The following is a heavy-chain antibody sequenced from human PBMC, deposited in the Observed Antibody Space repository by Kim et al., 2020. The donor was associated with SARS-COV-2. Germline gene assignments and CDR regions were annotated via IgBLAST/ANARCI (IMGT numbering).Heavy chain of an antibody. V-gene: IGHV1-8*01. J-gene: IGHJ6*02. Sequence: ASVKVSCKASGYTFTSYDINWVRQATGQGLEWMGWMNPNSGNTGYAQKFQGRVTMTRNTSISTAYMELSSLRSEDTAVYYCASLWLQPFSYYYGMDVWGQGTTVTVSS. CDR1: GYTFTSYD. CDR2: MNPNSGNT. D-gene: IGHD5-12*01. CDR3: ASLWLQPFSYYYGMDV.